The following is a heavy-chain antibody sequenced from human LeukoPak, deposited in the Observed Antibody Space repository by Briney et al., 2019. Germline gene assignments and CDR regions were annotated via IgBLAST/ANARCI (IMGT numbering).Heavy chain of an antibody. CDR3: SLEGSSWYRYFQH. V-gene: IGHV3-7*05. Sequence: GGSLRLSCAASGFTFSSYWMNWVRKAPGKGLEWVANIKQDGSEKYYVDSVKGRFTISRDNAKNSLYLQMNSLRAEDTAVYYSSLEGSSWYRYFQHWGQGTLVTVSS. CDR2: IKQDGSEK. D-gene: IGHD6-13*01. J-gene: IGHJ1*01. CDR1: GFTFSSYW.